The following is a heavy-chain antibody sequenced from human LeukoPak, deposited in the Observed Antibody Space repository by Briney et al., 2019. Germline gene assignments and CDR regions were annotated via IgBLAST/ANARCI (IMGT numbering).Heavy chain of an antibody. J-gene: IGHJ3*02. CDR3: ARVQGVISTSGAFDI. D-gene: IGHD3-16*02. CDR2: INPNSGGT. Sequence: GASVKVSCKASGYTFTGYYMHWVRQAPGQGLEWMGWINPNSGGTNYAQKFQGRVTMTRDTSISTAYMELSSLRSEDTAVYYCARVQGVISTSGAFDIWGQGTMVTVSS. CDR1: GYTFTGYY. V-gene: IGHV1-2*02.